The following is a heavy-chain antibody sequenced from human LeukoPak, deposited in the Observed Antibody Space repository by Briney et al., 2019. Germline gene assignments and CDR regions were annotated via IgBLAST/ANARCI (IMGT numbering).Heavy chain of an antibody. J-gene: IGHJ4*02. CDR2: ISDNGGST. Sequence: PGGSLRLSCAASGFTFSNYAMHWVRQAPGKGLEYVSAISDNGGSTFYANSMKGRFTISRDNSKNTLYLQMGSLRAEDMAVYYCARDGGGSPDYWGQGTLVTVSS. CDR3: ARDGGGSPDY. D-gene: IGHD1-26*01. V-gene: IGHV3-64*01. CDR1: GFTFSNYA.